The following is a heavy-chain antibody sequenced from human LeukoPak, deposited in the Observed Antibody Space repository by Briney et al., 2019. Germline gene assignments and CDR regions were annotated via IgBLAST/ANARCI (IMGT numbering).Heavy chain of an antibody. J-gene: IGHJ6*03. V-gene: IGHV5-51*01. CDR2: IYPGDSDT. D-gene: IGHD5-18*01. CDR3: ARLRIQLWSVDEPYYYMGV. CDR1: GYIFTSHW. Sequence: GESLKISSKGSGYIFTSHWIGCVRQMPGKGREWMGIIYPGDSDTRYTPSFQGRVTISADKSISTAYLQWSSLKASDTAMYYCARLRIQLWSVDEPYYYMGVWGKGTTVTVSS.